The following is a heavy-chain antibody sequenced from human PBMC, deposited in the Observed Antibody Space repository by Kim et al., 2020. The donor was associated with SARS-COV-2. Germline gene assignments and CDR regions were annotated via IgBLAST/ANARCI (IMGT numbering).Heavy chain of an antibody. J-gene: IGHJ6*01. CDR3: ARGKELVRFYKRLGYYGM. CDR1: GGSFSGYY. V-gene: IGHV4-34*01. Sequence: SETLSLTCAVYGGSFSGYYWSWIRQPPGKGLEWIGEINHSGSTNYNPSLKSRVTISVDTSKNQFSLKLSSVTAADTAVYYCARGKELVRFYKRLGYYGM. D-gene: IGHD6-6*01. CDR2: INHSGST.